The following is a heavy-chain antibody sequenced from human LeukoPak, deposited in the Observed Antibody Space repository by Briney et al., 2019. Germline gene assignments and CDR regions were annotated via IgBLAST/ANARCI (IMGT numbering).Heavy chain of an antibody. CDR1: GGSFSGYY. D-gene: IGHD3-10*01. V-gene: IGHV4-34*01. CDR2: INHSGST. J-gene: IGHJ4*02. CDR3: ARGRSYYGSGTTFDY. Sequence: SETLSLTCAVYGGSFSGYYWSWIRQPPGKGLEWIGEINHSGSTNYNPSLKSRVTISVDTSKNQFSLKLSSVTAADTAVYCCARGRSYYGSGTTFDYWGQGTLVTVSS.